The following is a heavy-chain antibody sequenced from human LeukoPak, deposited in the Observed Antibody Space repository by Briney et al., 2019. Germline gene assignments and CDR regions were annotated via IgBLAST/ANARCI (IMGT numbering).Heavy chain of an antibody. D-gene: IGHD3-10*01. CDR2: IIPIFGTA. CDR1: GGTFSSYA. CDR3: ARGGDYYGSGSYSVPYNWFDP. Sequence: SVKVSCKASGGTFSSYAISWVRQAPGQGLEWMGGIIPIFGTANYAQKFQGRGTVTADKSTSTAYMEVSSLRSEDTAVYYCARGGDYYGSGSYSVPYNWFDPWGQGTLVTVSS. V-gene: IGHV1-69*06. J-gene: IGHJ5*02.